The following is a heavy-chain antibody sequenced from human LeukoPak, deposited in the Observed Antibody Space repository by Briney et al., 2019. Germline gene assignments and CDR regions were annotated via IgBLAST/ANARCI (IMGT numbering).Heavy chain of an antibody. CDR3: ASGDFDC. J-gene: IGHJ4*02. CDR2: IYNTGRV. CDR1: GGSFSSSSYY. V-gene: IGHV4-61*02. Sequence: PSETLSLTCTVSGGSFSSSSYYWSWIRQPAGKGLEWIGRIYNTGRVTYNPSLEGCVTISIDTSKNHFSLQLTSVTAADTAVYFCASGDFDCWGQGTLVTVSS.